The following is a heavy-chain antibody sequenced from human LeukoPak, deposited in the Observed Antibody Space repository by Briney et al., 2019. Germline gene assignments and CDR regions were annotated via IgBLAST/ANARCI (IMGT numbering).Heavy chain of an antibody. CDR3: ASCTGGSCYSAY. J-gene: IGHJ4*02. CDR1: GFTFSDYW. V-gene: IGHV3-7*03. D-gene: IGHD2-15*01. Sequence: GGSPRLSCAASGFTFSDYWMSWVRQAPGKGLEWVANINQRGGEKNYVDSVKGRFTISRDNPKNSLYLQINSLRAEDTAVYYCASCTGGSCYSAYWGQGTLVTVSS. CDR2: INQRGGEK.